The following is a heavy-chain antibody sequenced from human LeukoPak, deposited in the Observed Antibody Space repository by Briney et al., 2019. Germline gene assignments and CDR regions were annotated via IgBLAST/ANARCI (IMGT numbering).Heavy chain of an antibody. CDR1: GYTLTELS. CDR3: ATVYEWLLYLPAAFDI. D-gene: IGHD3-3*01. J-gene: IGHJ3*02. V-gene: IGHV1-24*01. Sequence: ASVKVSCKVSGYTLTELSMHWVRQAPGKGLEWMGGFDPEDGETIYAQKFQGRVTMTEDTSTDTAYMELSSLRSEDTAVYYCATVYEWLLYLPAAFDIWGQGTMVTVSS. CDR2: FDPEDGET.